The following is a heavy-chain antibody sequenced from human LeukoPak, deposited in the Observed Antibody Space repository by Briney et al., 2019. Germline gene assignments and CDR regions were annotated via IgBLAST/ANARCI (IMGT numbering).Heavy chain of an antibody. CDR3: ARDDLVRGAISY. V-gene: IGHV4-34*01. Sequence: PSETLSLTCAVYGESFNNYYWTWIRQSPGKGLEWIGEVNHSGSTNYNPSLKSRVTISVDTSRNQFSLKLSSVTAADTAVYYCARDDLVRGAISYWGQGTLVTVSS. CDR1: GESFNNYY. CDR2: VNHSGST. D-gene: IGHD3-10*01. J-gene: IGHJ4*02.